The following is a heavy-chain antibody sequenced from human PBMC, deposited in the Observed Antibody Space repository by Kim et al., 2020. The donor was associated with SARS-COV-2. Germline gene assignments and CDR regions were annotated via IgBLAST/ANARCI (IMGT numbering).Heavy chain of an antibody. CDR3: ARQTIRSLWFGALGDF. CDR2: FSYSGTT. CDR1: GASIYSSDSY. Sequence: SETLSLTCTVSGASIYSSDSYWGWIRQPPGKGLEWIGSFSYSGTTYYNPSLKSRVTISADTARNQFSLKMTSATAADTALYYCARQTIRSLWFGALGDF. D-gene: IGHD3-10*01. V-gene: IGHV4-39*01. J-gene: IGHJ4*01.